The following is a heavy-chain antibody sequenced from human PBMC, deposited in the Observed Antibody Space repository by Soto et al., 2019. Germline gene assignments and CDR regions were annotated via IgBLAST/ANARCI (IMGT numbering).Heavy chain of an antibody. V-gene: IGHV4-39*01. CDR1: GGSISSISYY. Sequence: QLQLQESGPGLVKPSETLSLTCTVSGGSISSISYYWGWIRQPPGKGLEWIGSIKYSGHTFYNPSGKSRVTMSVDTSKNQFSLRLSSVTAAETAVYYCARVDIAVVPSTTFDYWGQGTLVTVSS. CDR3: ARVDIAVVPSTTFDY. J-gene: IGHJ4*02. CDR2: IKYSGHT. D-gene: IGHD2-2*01.